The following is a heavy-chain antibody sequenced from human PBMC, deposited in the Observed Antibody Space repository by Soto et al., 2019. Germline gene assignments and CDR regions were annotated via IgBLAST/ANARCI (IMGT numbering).Heavy chain of an antibody. CDR2: ISGSGAHT. CDR3: AIVSNSGNDGDY. V-gene: IGHV3-23*01. Sequence: EVQLLESGGDLVQPGGSLRLSCAASGFTFSSYAMTWVRQVPGMGLDWVSSISGSGAHTYYTDSVKGRFTISRDNSKNTLYLQMNSLRAEDTAIEDCAIVSNSGNDGDYWGRGTLVTVSS. J-gene: IGHJ4*02. CDR1: GFTFSSYA. D-gene: IGHD1-26*01.